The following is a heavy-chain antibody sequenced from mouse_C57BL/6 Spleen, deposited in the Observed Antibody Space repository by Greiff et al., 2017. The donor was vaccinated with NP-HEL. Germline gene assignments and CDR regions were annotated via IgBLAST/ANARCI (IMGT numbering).Heavy chain of an antibody. CDR1: GYTFTSYW. CDR3: ANLLWYWYFDV. CDR2: IYPSDSET. D-gene: IGHD2-1*01. V-gene: IGHV1-61*01. Sequence: QVQLQQPGAELVRPGSSVKLSCKASGYTFTSYWMDWVKQRPGQGLEWIGNIYPSDSETHYNQKFKDKATLTVDKSSSTAYMQLSSLTSEDSAVYYCANLLWYWYFDVWGTGTTVTVSS. J-gene: IGHJ1*03.